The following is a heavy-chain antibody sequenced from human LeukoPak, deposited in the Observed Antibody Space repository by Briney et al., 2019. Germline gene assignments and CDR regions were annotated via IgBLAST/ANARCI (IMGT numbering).Heavy chain of an antibody. CDR1: GYSFTRNG. Sequence: AASVKDSCKPSGYSFTRNGISWVRQAPGQGLEWMAWISANSGNTNYAQNFQDRVTLTTDTSTSTAYMELRSLRSDDTAVYYCARDVNYAFDYWGQGTLVTVSS. CDR2: ISANSGNT. CDR3: ARDVNYAFDY. D-gene: IGHD3-16*01. V-gene: IGHV1-18*01. J-gene: IGHJ4*02.